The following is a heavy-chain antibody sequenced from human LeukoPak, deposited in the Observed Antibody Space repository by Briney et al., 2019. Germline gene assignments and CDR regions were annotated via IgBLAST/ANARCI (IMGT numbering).Heavy chain of an antibody. CDR3: ARLLYFDWPPYFDY. J-gene: IGHJ4*02. CDR1: GGSISSSNYY. Sequence: PSETLSLTCTVSGGSISSSNYYWGWIRQPPGKGLEWIGHIYYSGSTKYNPSLKSRVTISLDTSKNQFSLSLSSVTAADTAVYYCARLLYFDWPPYFDYWGQGTLVTVSS. V-gene: IGHV4-61*05. D-gene: IGHD3-9*01. CDR2: IYYSGST.